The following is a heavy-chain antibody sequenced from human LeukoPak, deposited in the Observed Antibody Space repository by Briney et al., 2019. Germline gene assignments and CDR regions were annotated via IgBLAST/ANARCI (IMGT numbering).Heavy chain of an antibody. V-gene: IGHV4-4*07. CDR3: AREGATTRPLGY. CDR1: GDSISSYY. D-gene: IGHD4-17*01. CDR2: IYTSGST. Sequence: SETLSLTCSVSGDSISSYYWTWMRQPAGKGLEWIGRIYTSGSTNYSPSLKSRVTMSVDTSKNQFFLNLTSVTAADTAVYYCAREGATTRPLGYWGQGTLVTVSS. J-gene: IGHJ4*02.